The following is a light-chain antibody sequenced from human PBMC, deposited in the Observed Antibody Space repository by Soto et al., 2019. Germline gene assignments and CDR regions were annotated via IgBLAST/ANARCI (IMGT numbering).Light chain of an antibody. CDR2: GTS. CDR1: QSVSSSY. CDR3: QQYGSSSWT. Sequence: EIVLTQSPGTLSLSPGERATLSYRASQSVSSSYLAWYQQKPGQAPRLLIYGTSSRATAIPDRFSGSGSGTDFTLTISRLEPEDFGVYYCQQYGSSSWTFGQGTKVEIK. V-gene: IGKV3-20*01. J-gene: IGKJ1*01.